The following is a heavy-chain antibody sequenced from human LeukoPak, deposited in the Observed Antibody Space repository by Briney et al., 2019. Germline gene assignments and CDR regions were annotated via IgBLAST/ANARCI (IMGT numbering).Heavy chain of an antibody. CDR3: ARDLGQWFDP. CDR2: ISPIFGAA. V-gene: IGHV1-69*05. CDR1: VGTFSSYA. J-gene: IGHJ5*02. D-gene: IGHD3-16*01. Sequence: ASVKVSCKASVGTFSSYAISGVRQARGQGREWMGVISPIFGAANYAQQFQGSVTITTDESTSKAYMELSSLRSEDKAVYYCARDLGQWFDPWGQGTLVTVSS.